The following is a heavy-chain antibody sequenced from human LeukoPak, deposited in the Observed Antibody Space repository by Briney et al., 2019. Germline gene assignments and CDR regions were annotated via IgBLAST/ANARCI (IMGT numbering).Heavy chain of an antibody. Sequence: PSGTLSLTCAVSGGSISSSSWWSWVRQPPGKGLEWIGEIYHSGSTNYNPSLKSRVTISVDKSKNQFSLKLSSVTAADTAVYYCARSGIEATNSYYFDYWGQGTLVTVSS. J-gene: IGHJ4*02. D-gene: IGHD2-21*01. CDR1: GGSISSSSW. CDR2: IYHSGST. CDR3: ARSGIEATNSYYFDY. V-gene: IGHV4-4*02.